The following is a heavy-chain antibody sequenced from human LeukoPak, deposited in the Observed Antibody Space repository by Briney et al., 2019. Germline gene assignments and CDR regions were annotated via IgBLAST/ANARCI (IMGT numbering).Heavy chain of an antibody. CDR3: ARDAGDAELDYFDY. J-gene: IGHJ4*02. CDR2: INPKSGGT. V-gene: IGHV1-2*02. CDR1: GYTFTGYY. Sequence: VASVKVSCKTTGYTFTGYYIHWVRQAPGQGLAWMGWINPKSGGTNNAQKFQGRVTMTRDTSISTAYMELSRLRSGDSAVYYCARDAGDAELDYFDYWGQGTLVTAS.